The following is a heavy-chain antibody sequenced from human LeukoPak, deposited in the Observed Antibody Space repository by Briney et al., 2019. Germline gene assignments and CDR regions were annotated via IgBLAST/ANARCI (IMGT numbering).Heavy chain of an antibody. Sequence: SQTLSLTCTVSGGSISSGLYSWSWIRQPAGKGLEWIGRIYTSGNSYFNPSLKSRVTISVDTSKKQFSLNLSSVTAADTAVYYCAREERTTGLLWFDPWGQGTLVTVSS. V-gene: IGHV4-61*02. CDR3: AREERTTGLLWFDP. CDR2: IYTSGNS. D-gene: IGHD1-14*01. CDR1: GGSISSGLYS. J-gene: IGHJ5*02.